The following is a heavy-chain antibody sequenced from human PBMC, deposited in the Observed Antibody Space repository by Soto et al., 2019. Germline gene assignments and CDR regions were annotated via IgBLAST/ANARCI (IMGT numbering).Heavy chain of an antibody. CDR1: GFTFSSYE. CDR3: ARKLFFGDEYFDS. V-gene: IGHV3-48*03. Sequence: EVHLVESGGGLVQPGGSLRLSCVASGFTFSSYEMNWVRQAPGKGLEWVSYIPSSGGTIYYADSVKGRFTISRDNAKNSLYLQMNSLRAEDTAIYYCARKLFFGDEYFDSWGQGTLVTVSS. D-gene: IGHD3-10*01. CDR2: IPSSGGTI. J-gene: IGHJ4*02.